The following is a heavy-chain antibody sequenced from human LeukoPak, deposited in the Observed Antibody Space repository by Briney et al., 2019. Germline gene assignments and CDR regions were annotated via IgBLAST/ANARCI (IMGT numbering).Heavy chain of an antibody. D-gene: IGHD1-1*01. J-gene: IGHJ4*02. CDR3: ATSREGTIDY. V-gene: IGHV4-39*01. Sequence: SETLSLTCTVSGGSIRSSSYSWGWIRQPPGKGLEWIGSIYYSGSTYYNPSLKSRVTISVDTSKNQFSLKLSSVTAADTAVYYCATSREGTIDYWGQGTLVTVSS. CDR2: IYYSGST. CDR1: GGSIRSSSYS.